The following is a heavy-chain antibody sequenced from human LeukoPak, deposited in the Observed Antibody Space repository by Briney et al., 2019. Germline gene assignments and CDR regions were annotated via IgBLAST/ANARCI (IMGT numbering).Heavy chain of an antibody. D-gene: IGHD6-19*01. J-gene: IGHJ6*02. CDR1: GFTFSSYA. V-gene: IGHV3-23*01. Sequence: GGSLRLSCAASGFTFSSYAMSWVRQAPGKGLEWVSAISGSGGSTYYADSVKGRFTISRDNSKNTLYLQMNSLRAEDTAVYYCAKGRGTAVAPSYYYGMDVWGQGTTVTVSS. CDR3: AKGRGTAVAPSYYYGMDV. CDR2: ISGSGGST.